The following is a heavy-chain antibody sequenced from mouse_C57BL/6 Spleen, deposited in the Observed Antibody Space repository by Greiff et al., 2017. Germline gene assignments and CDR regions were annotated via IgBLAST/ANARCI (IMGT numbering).Heavy chain of an antibody. J-gene: IGHJ2*01. CDR3: ARSGIYDGYYYFDY. D-gene: IGHD2-3*01. CDR1: GYTFTSYW. V-gene: IGHV1-50*01. CDR2: IDPSDSYT. Sequence: QVQLQQPGAELVKPGASVKLSCKASGYTFTSYWMQWVKQRPGQGLEWIGEIDPSDSYTNYNQKFKGKATLTVDTSSSTAYMQLSSLTSEDSAVYYCARSGIYDGYYYFDYWGQGTTLTVSS.